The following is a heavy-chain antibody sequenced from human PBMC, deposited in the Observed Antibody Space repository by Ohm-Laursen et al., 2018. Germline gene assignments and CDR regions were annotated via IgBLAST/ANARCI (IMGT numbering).Heavy chain of an antibody. CDR3: AKVPRYCSGGSCRGGYFQY. D-gene: IGHD2-15*01. Sequence: SSVKVSCKASGGTFSSYAISWVRQAPGQGLEWMGRIIPILGIANYAQKFQGRVTITADKSTSTAYMELSSLRSEDTAVYYCAKVPRYCSGGSCRGGYFQYWGQGTLVTVSS. CDR2: IIPILGIA. CDR1: GGTFSSYA. J-gene: IGHJ1*01. V-gene: IGHV1-69*04.